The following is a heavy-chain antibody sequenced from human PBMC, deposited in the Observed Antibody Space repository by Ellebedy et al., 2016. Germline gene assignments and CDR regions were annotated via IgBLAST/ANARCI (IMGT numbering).Heavy chain of an antibody. CDR3: ARRGSRVGAFAFDI. Sequence: GESLKISXKGSEYIFTTHWIGWVRQMPGKGLEWMGIIYPGDSDTRYSPSFQGQVTISADKSISTAYLQWSSLKASDTAMYYCARRGSRVGAFAFDIWGQGTMVTVSS. CDR2: IYPGDSDT. V-gene: IGHV5-51*01. D-gene: IGHD1-26*01. J-gene: IGHJ3*02. CDR1: EYIFTTHW.